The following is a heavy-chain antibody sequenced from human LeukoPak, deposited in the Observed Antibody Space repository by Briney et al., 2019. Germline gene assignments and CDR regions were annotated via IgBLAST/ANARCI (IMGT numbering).Heavy chain of an antibody. CDR3: AKDLEEYQLPRNFDY. CDR1: GFTFSSYA. J-gene: IGHJ4*02. D-gene: IGHD2-2*01. V-gene: IGHV3-23*01. CDR2: ISGSGGST. Sequence: PGGSLRLSCAASGFTFSSYAMSWVRQAPGKGLEWVSAISGSGGSTYYADSMKGRFTISRDNSKNTLYLQMNSLRAEDTAVYYCAKDLEEYQLPRNFDYWGQGTLVTVSS.